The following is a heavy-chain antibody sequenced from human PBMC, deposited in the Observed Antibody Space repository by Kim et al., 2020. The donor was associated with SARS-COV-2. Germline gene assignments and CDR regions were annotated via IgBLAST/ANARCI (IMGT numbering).Heavy chain of an antibody. V-gene: IGHV5-10-1*01. CDR1: GYSFTSYW. D-gene: IGHD3-3*01. J-gene: IGHJ3*02. CDR3: TKHGGPDAFYI. CDR2: IDPSDSYT. Sequence: GESLKISCKGSGYSFTSYWISWVRQMPGKGLEWMWRIDPSDSYTNYSPSFQGHVTISADKSISTSYLQWSSLKASDTAMYYCTKHGGPDAFYIWGQGTMVTVSS.